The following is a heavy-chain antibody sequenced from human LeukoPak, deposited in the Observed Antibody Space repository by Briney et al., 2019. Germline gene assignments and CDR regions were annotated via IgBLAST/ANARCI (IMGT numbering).Heavy chain of an antibody. CDR2: IYYSGST. D-gene: IGHD1-26*01. V-gene: IGHV4-39*01. CDR3: ARFGIVGGPFDY. J-gene: IGHJ4*02. CDR1: GGSISTSNYY. Sequence: SETLSLTCTVSGGSISTSNYYWGWIRQPPGKGLEWIGSIYYSGSTYCNPSLKSRVTISVDTSKNQFSLKLSSVTAADTAVYYCARFGIVGGPFDYWGQGTLVTVSS.